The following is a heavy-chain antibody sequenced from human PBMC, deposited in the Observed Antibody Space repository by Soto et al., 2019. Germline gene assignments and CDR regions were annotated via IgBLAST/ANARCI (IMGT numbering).Heavy chain of an antibody. V-gene: IGHV1-69*13. CDR1: GGTFSSYA. Sequence: SVKVSCKASGGTFSSYAISWVRQAPGQGLEWMGGIIPIFGTANYAQKFQGRVTITADESTSTAYMELSSLRSEDTAVYYCARGPSGYSRRWYRRPKFDYWGQGTLVTVSS. J-gene: IGHJ4*02. CDR2: IIPIFGTA. CDR3: ARGPSGYSRRWYRRPKFDY. D-gene: IGHD6-13*01.